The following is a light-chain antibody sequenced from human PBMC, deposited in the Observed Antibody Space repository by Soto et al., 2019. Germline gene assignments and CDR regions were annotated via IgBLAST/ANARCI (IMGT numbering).Light chain of an antibody. J-gene: IGKJ4*01. Sequence: EIVLTQSPATLSLSPGERATLSCWASQNVSNSLAWYQQRPGQSPRLLIYDVSTRATGIPARFGGSGSGTDFTLTISSLETEDFAVYYCQQRTNWPLTFGGGTKVEI. V-gene: IGKV3-11*01. CDR2: DVS. CDR1: QNVSNS. CDR3: QQRTNWPLT.